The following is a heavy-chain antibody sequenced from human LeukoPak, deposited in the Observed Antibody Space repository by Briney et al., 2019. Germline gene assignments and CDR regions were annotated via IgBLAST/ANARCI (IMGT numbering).Heavy chain of an antibody. CDR1: GYTFTNYA. CDR3: ARSSGSHYFDH. CDR2: VNGGKVKA. Sequence: ASVKVSCKASGYTFTNYAIHWVRQAPGQRVEWMGGVNGGKVKAKYLQKFEGRVTTTRDTSASTGYMELSSLRSEDTAVYFCARSSGSHYFDHWGQGTLVTVSS. J-gene: IGHJ4*02. V-gene: IGHV1-3*01. D-gene: IGHD3-10*01.